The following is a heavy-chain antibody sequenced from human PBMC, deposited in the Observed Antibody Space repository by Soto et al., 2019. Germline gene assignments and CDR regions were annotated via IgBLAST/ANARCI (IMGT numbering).Heavy chain of an antibody. D-gene: IGHD6-19*01. V-gene: IGHV1-3*01. CDR3: ARAVAVPADFDY. CDR1: GYTFTGHA. J-gene: IGHJ4*02. CDR2: INAGNGNT. Sequence: ASVKVSCKASGYTFTGHAMHWVRQAPGQRLEWMGWINAGNGNTKYSQKFQGRVTITRDTSASAAYMELSSLSSEDTAVYYCARAVAVPADFDYWGQGTLVTV.